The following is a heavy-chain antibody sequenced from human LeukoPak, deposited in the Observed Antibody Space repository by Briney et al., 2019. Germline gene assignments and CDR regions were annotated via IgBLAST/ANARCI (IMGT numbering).Heavy chain of an antibody. J-gene: IGHJ4*01. V-gene: IGHV3-15*01. Sequence: GGSLRLSCVGSGVTFSNAWMSWIRQAPGKGLQWVGHIKSKTDGGTTECAAPVKGRFTISRDDSKNTLYLQMNSLKSEDAALYYCTALGAASEYWGQGALVTVSS. CDR2: IKSKTDGGTT. CDR1: GVTFSNAW. CDR3: TALGAASEY. D-gene: IGHD2-15*01.